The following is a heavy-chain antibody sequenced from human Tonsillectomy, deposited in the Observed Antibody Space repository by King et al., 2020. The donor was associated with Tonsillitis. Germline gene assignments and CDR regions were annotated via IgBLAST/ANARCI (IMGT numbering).Heavy chain of an antibody. CDR3: ARGWFGEDYYYYGMDV. CDR2: IYYSGTT. CDR1: GGSIRSFY. J-gene: IGHJ6*02. Sequence: QVQLQESGPGLVKPSETLSLTCTVSGGSIRSFYWSWIRQPPGKGLEWIGYIYYSGTTYYNPSLKSRVTISVDTSRNQFSLKLSSVTAADTAVYYCARGWFGEDYYYYGMDVWGQGTTVTVSS. D-gene: IGHD3-10*01. V-gene: IGHV4-59*01.